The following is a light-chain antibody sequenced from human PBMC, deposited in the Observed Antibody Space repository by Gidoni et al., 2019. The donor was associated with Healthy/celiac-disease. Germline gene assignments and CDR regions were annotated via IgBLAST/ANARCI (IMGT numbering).Light chain of an antibody. J-gene: IGKJ4*01. CDR1: PSVLYSSNNKNY. V-gene: IGKV4-1*01. CDR2: WAS. CDR3: QQYYSTPRP. Sequence: DIVLTQSPDSRAVYPGERATINGKSSPSVLYSSNNKNYLAWYQQKPGQPPKLLIYWASTRETGVPDRFSGSGSGTDFTLTISSLQAEDVAVYYCQQYYSTPRPFGGGTKVEIK.